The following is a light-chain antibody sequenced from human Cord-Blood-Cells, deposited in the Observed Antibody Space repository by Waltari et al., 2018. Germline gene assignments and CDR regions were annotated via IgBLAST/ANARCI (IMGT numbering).Light chain of an antibody. CDR1: SSDVGGYNY. Sequence: QSALTQPRSVSGSPGQSVTISCTATSSDVGGYNYVSWYQQHPGKAPKLMIYDVSKRPAGVPDRFSGSKSGNTASLTSSGLQAEDEADYYCCSYAGSYTWVFGGGTKLTVL. V-gene: IGLV2-11*01. CDR2: DVS. CDR3: CSYAGSYTWV. J-gene: IGLJ3*02.